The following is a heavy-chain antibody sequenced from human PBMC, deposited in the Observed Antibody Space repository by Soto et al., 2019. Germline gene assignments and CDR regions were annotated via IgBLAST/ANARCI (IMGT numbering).Heavy chain of an antibody. CDR3: AREQNYGSGSYDY. CDR1: GFTFSTYT. V-gene: IGHV3-30*04. J-gene: IGHJ4*02. CDR2: ISYAERNK. Sequence: QVQLVESGGGVVQPGRSLRLSCAASGFTFSTYTLHWVRQAPGKGLEWVALISYAERNKYYADSVKGRFTISRDNSKNTLYLQMNSLRGDDTAVYYCAREQNYGSGSYDYWGQGNLVTVSS. D-gene: IGHD3-10*01.